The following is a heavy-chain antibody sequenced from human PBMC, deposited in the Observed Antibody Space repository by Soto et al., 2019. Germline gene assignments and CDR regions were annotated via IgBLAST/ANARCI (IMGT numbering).Heavy chain of an antibody. CDR2: INDSGST. J-gene: IGHJ6*02. CDR3: GRILRLGEIGDFYYYYGMDV. D-gene: IGHD3-16*01. CDR1: GGSFNDNY. Sequence: SETLSLTCAVYGGSFNDNYWSWIRQPPGKGLEWIGEINDSGSTNYNPSLKSRLTMSEDMSKKQFSLKLSSVTAADTAVYYCGRILRLGEIGDFYYYYGMDVWGQGTTVTVSS. V-gene: IGHV4-34*01.